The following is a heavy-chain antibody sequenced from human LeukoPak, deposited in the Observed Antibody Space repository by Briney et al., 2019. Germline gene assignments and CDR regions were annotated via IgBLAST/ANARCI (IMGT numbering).Heavy chain of an antibody. CDR1: GFTFSSYS. J-gene: IGHJ4*02. CDR3: ARAWGSGYDLNY. Sequence: GGSLRLSCAASGFTFSSYSMNWVRQAPGKGLEWVSHISSTSSTIYYADSVKGRFTISRDNAKNSVYLQMNSLRAEDTAVYYCARAWGSGYDLNYWGQGTLVTVSS. D-gene: IGHD5-12*01. V-gene: IGHV3-48*04. CDR2: ISSTSSTI.